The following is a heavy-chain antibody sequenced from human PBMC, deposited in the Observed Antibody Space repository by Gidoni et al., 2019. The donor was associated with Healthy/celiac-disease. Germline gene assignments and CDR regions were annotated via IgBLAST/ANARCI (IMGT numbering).Heavy chain of an antibody. CDR2: ISGSGGST. Sequence: EVQLLESGGGLVQPGGSLRLSCAASGFTFSSYAMSWVRQAPGKGLEWVSAISGSGGSTYYADSVKGRFTISRDNSKNTLYLQMNSLRAEDTAVYYCAKVRYDILTGYSSPFDYWGQGTLVTVSS. J-gene: IGHJ4*02. CDR1: GFTFSSYA. V-gene: IGHV3-23*01. CDR3: AKVRYDILTGYSSPFDY. D-gene: IGHD3-9*01.